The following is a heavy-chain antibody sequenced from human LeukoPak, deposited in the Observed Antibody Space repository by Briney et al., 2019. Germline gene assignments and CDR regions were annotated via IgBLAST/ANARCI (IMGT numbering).Heavy chain of an antibody. CDR1: GCGFTSDW. CDR3: ARLYSNSSRDYYYYYIDV. J-gene: IGHJ6*03. Sequence: GEALQISSQGAGCGFTSDWIGWGRRMPGKGGEWRGMIYPGGGGTRYSPSFQGQVTISADKSMSTAYLPWSSLNAPDTAMYYCARLYSNSSRDYYYYYIDVWGKGTTVTVSS. V-gene: IGHV5-51*01. D-gene: IGHD4-11*01. CDR2: IYPGGGGT.